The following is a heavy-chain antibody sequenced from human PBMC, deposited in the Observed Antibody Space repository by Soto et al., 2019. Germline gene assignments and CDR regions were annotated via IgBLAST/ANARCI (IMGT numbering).Heavy chain of an antibody. CDR1: GGSISSGGYY. Sequence: SETLSLTCTVSGGSISSGGYYWSWIRQHPGKGLVWIGYISYSGSTYYNSSLKSRVTISVDTSKNQFSLKLTSVTAADTAVYYCAREGAGPKGSSSWPDDAFDIWGQGTMVTVS. J-gene: IGHJ3*02. CDR3: AREGAGPKGSSSWPDDAFDI. CDR2: ISYSGST. V-gene: IGHV4-31*03. D-gene: IGHD6-13*01.